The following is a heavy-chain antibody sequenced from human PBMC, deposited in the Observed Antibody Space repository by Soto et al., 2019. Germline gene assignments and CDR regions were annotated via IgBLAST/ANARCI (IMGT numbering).Heavy chain of an antibody. D-gene: IGHD1-26*01. CDR3: ARDMPYGAGSLAGCDY. CDR2: IYHSGTT. V-gene: IGHV4-59*01. Sequence: SETLSLTCTVSGVSITGSYWSWIRQTPGKTLEWIGYIYHSGTTTYNPSLKSRVSISVDTSKNQFSLRLTSVIAADTAVYYCARDMPYGAGSLAGCDYWGQGIRVTVSA. J-gene: IGHJ4*02. CDR1: GVSITGSY.